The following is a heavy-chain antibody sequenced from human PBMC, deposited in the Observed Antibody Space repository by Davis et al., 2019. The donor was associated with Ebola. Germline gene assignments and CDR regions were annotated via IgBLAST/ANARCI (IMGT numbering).Heavy chain of an antibody. Sequence: GESLKISCAASGFPFRNYAMTWVRQAPGKGLEWVSAISGSGGSTYYADSVKGRFTISRDNSKNTLYLQMNSLRAEDTAVYYCARVDIYYDSSGYYRLEGMDVWGQGTTVTVSS. CDR1: GFPFRNYA. J-gene: IGHJ6*02. CDR2: ISGSGGST. D-gene: IGHD3-22*01. V-gene: IGHV3-23*01. CDR3: ARVDIYYDSSGYYRLEGMDV.